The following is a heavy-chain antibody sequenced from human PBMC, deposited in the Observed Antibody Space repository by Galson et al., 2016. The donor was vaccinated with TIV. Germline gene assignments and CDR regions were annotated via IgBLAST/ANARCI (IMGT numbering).Heavy chain of an antibody. CDR2: INWNGVST. CDR3: ARDGVVDASMDYYYYYLDV. J-gene: IGHJ6*03. D-gene: IGHD5-18*01. V-gene: IGHV3-20*04. CDR1: GFTFDDYA. Sequence: SLRLSCAASGFTFDDYAMTWVRQVPGKGLEWVSGINWNGVSTDYAESVKGRFTISRDNAKNTLYLQMNSLRAEDTALYYCARDGVVDASMDYYYYYLDVWGKGTTVTVSS.